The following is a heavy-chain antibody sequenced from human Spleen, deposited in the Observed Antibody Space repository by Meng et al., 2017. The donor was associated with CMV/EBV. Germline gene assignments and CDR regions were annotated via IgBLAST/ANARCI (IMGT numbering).Heavy chain of an antibody. Sequence: SSNSSYGGWLRQPPGKGLEWIGTIYYNGKTYYNPSLKSRVTISVDTSNNQFSLKLSSVTAADTAVYYCARQGYCSSTSCYGGHYFDHWGQGTLVTVSS. CDR1: SSNSSY. D-gene: IGHD2-2*01. V-gene: IGHV4-39*01. J-gene: IGHJ4*02. CDR3: ARQGYCSSTSCYGGHYFDH. CDR2: IYYNGKT.